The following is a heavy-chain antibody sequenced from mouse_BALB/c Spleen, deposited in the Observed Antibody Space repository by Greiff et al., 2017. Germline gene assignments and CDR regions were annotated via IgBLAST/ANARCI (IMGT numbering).Heavy chain of an antibody. V-gene: IGHV5-17*02. J-gene: IGHJ4*01. CDR1: GFTFSSFG. CDR2: ISSGSSTI. Sequence: EVNLVESGGGLVQPGGSRKLSCAASGFTFSSFGMHWVRQAPEKGLEWVAYISSGSSTIYYADTVKGRFTISRDNPKNTLFLQMTSLRSEDTAMYYCARGDYYGSSYAMDYWGQGTSVTVSS. D-gene: IGHD1-1*01. CDR3: ARGDYYGSSYAMDY.